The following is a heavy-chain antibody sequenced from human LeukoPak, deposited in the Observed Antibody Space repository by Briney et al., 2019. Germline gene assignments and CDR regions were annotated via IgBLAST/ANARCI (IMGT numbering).Heavy chain of an antibody. J-gene: IGHJ4*02. Sequence: PGGSLRLSCSASGFTFSNCWMTWVRQSPGKGLEWVAIIKHDGSDKYCVDSVKGRFTISRDNAKNSLYLQMSSLRAEDTAVYYCARGGHRQKEFWGQGTLVTVSS. CDR3: ARGGHRQKEF. D-gene: IGHD3-10*01. V-gene: IGHV3-7*01. CDR1: GFTFSNCW. CDR2: IKHDGSDK.